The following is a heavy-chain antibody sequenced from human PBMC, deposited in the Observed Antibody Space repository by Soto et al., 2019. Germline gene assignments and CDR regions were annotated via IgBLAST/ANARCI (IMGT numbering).Heavy chain of an antibody. Sequence: QVPLVQSGAEVKKPGASVTVSCQASGYRISDYYLHWVRQAPGQGPEWMGWMNPNSGDTKYAQKFKGRVTMTRDTSVRTAFMELNWLKSDDTAVYYCARESGGATATLDYYYFYMDVWGIGTTVTVSS. CDR3: ARESGGATATLDYYYFYMDV. V-gene: IGHV1-2*02. CDR1: GYRISDYY. J-gene: IGHJ6*03. CDR2: MNPNSGDT. D-gene: IGHD5-12*01.